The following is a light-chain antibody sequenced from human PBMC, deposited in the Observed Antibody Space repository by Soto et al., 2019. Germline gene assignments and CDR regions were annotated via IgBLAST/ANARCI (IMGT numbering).Light chain of an antibody. Sequence: EIVLTQSPGTLSLSPGERATLSCRASQSVSSSYLAWYQQKPGQAPRLLIYGASSRATGIPDRFSGSGSGTDFTLTISKLEAEDFAVYYCQQYGSSPVFTFGRGTKVDIK. CDR3: QQYGSSPVFT. V-gene: IGKV3-20*01. J-gene: IGKJ3*01. CDR1: QSVSSSY. CDR2: GAS.